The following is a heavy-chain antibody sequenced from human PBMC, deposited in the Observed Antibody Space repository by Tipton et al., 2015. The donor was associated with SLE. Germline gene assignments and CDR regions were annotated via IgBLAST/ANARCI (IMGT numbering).Heavy chain of an antibody. J-gene: IGHJ4*02. CDR2: ISGSGGST. Sequence: SLRLSCAASGFTFSSYAMSWVRQAPGKGLEWVSAISGSGGSTYYADSAKGRFTISRDNTGNSLYLHMNSLRPEDTAIYYCAREVWGQWDYWGQGTLLTVSS. V-gene: IGHV3-23*01. CDR3: AREVWGQWDY. CDR1: GFTFSSYA. D-gene: IGHD3-16*01.